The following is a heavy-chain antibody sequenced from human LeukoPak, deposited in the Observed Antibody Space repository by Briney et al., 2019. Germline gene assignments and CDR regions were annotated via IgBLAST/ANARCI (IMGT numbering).Heavy chain of an antibody. CDR2: FDPEDGET. V-gene: IGHV1-24*01. Sequence: ASVKVSCKVSGYTLTELSMHWVRQAPGKGLEWMGGFDPEDGETIYAQKFQGRVTMTEDTSTDTAYMELSSLRSEDTAVYYCATEEPGIAAAGTNFDYWGQGTLVTVSS. CDR1: GYTLTELS. J-gene: IGHJ4*02. D-gene: IGHD6-13*01. CDR3: ATEEPGIAAAGTNFDY.